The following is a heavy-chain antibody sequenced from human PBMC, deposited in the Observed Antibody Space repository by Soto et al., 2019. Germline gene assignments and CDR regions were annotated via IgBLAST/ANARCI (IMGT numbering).Heavy chain of an antibody. CDR2: IYYSGST. CDR1: GGSISSGGYY. J-gene: IGHJ5*02. D-gene: IGHD3-10*01. V-gene: IGHV4-31*03. CDR3: ATAPRPMVRGEGDWFDP. Sequence: QVQLQESGPGLVKPSQNLSLTCTVSGGSISSGGYYWSWIRQHPGKGLEWIGYIYYSGSTYYNPSLKSRVTISVDTSKNQFSLKLSSVTAADTAVYYCATAPRPMVRGEGDWFDPWGQGTLVTVSS.